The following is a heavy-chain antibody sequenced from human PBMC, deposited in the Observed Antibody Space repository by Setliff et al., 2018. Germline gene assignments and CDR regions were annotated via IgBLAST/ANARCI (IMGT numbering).Heavy chain of an antibody. Sequence: PWETLSLTCTVSGGSISSYYWSWIRQPPGKGLEWIGYINYSGSTTYNPSLKSRVTISLDTSKNHVSLKLNSVTAADMAVYYWAREQWLDQPGYYMDVWAKGTTVTVSS. CDR1: GGSISSYY. D-gene: IGHD6-19*01. CDR3: AREQWLDQPGYYMDV. J-gene: IGHJ6*03. V-gene: IGHV4-59*12. CDR2: INYSGST.